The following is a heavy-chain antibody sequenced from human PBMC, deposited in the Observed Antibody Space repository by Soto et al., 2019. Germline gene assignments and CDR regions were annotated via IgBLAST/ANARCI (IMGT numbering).Heavy chain of an antibody. CDR3: ARTGLVDSRGTTIPLNY. J-gene: IGHJ4*02. D-gene: IGHD3-22*01. CDR1: GGSFSGYY. V-gene: IGHV4-34*01. Sequence: SETLSLTCAVYGGSFSGYYWSWIRQPPGKGLEWIGEINHSGSTNYNPSLKSRVTISVDTSKNQFSLKLSSVTAADTAVYYCARTGLVDSRGTTIPLNYWGQGTLVSVS. CDR2: INHSGST.